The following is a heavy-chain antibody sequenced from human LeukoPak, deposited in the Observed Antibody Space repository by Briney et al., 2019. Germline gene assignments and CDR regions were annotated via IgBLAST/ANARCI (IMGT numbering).Heavy chain of an antibody. V-gene: IGHV4-59*01. CDR3: ARDMGTYSSSWYRPDYFDY. D-gene: IGHD6-13*01. Sequence: SSETLSLTCTVSGGSISSYYWSWIRQPPGKGLEWIGYIYYSGSTNYNPSLKSRVTISVDTSKNQFSLKLSSVTAADTAVYYCARDMGTYSSSWYRPDYFDYWGQGTLVTVSS. J-gene: IGHJ4*02. CDR2: IYYSGST. CDR1: GGSISSYY.